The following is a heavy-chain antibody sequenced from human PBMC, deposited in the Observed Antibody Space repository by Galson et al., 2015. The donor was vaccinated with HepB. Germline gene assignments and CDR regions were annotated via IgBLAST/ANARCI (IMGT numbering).Heavy chain of an antibody. CDR3: ARHYGSGSYPLDY. D-gene: IGHD3-10*01. CDR1: GGSISNYY. CDR2: IHSGGST. J-gene: IGHJ4*02. V-gene: IGHV4-59*08. Sequence: LSLTCTVSGGSISNYYWSWIREPPGKGLEWIAYIHSGGSTNYNPSLKSRVTISVDTSRNQFSLMLSSVTAADTAVYYCARHYGSGSYPLDYWGQGTLVTVSS.